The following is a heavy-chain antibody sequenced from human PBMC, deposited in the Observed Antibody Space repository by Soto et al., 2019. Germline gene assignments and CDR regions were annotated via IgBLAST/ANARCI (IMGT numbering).Heavy chain of an antibody. J-gene: IGHJ4*02. V-gene: IGHV3-30*18. Sequence: QVQLVESGGGVVQPGRSLRLSCAASGFTFNTYGMHWVRQAPGKGLDWVAVISYDGSNSYYADSVKVRLTISRDASKSTVDLQMNRLRAEDTAVYYCAKDLDGGPDYWGQGTLVTVSS. D-gene: IGHD3-10*01. CDR2: ISYDGSNS. CDR3: AKDLDGGPDY. CDR1: GFTFNTYG.